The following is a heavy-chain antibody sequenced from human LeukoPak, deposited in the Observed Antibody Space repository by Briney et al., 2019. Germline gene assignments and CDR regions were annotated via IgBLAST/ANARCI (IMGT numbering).Heavy chain of an antibody. J-gene: IGHJ3*02. CDR2: IYSGGST. V-gene: IGHV3-53*01. D-gene: IGHD3-22*01. CDR3: AREVVPDAFDI. Sequence: GGSLRLSCAASGFTVSSNYMSSVRQAPGKGLEWVSVIYSGGSTYYADSVKGRFTISRDNSKNTLYLQMNSLRAEDTAVYYCAREVVPDAFDIWGQGTMVTVSS. CDR1: GFTVSSNY.